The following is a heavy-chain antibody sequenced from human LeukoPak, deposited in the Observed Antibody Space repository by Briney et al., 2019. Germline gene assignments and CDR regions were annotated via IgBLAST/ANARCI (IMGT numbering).Heavy chain of an antibody. J-gene: IGHJ5*02. CDR2: IGAYNGNT. CDR3: ARGPGIAAAAALYNWFDP. V-gene: IGHV1-18*01. D-gene: IGHD6-13*01. Sequence: ASVKVSCKASGYTFTSYGISWVRQAPGQGLEWMGWIGAYNGNTNYAQKLQGRVTMTTDTSTSTAYMELRSLRSDDTAVYYCARGPGIAAAAALYNWFDPWGQGTLVTVSS. CDR1: GYTFTSYG.